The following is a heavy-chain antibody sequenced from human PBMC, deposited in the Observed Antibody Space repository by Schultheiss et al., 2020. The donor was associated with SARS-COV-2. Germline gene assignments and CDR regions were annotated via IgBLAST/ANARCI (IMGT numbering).Heavy chain of an antibody. CDR3: ARPFGCSSTSCQDYYWYFDL. J-gene: IGHJ2*01. Sequence: SETLSLTCTVSGGSISSGDYYWSWIRQPPGKGLECIGYIYYSGSTYYNPSLKSRVTISVDTSKNQFSLKLSSVTAADTAVYYCARPFGCSSTSCQDYYWYFDLWGRGTLVTVSS. V-gene: IGHV4-30-4*08. CDR2: IYYSGST. CDR1: GGSISSGDYY. D-gene: IGHD2-2*01.